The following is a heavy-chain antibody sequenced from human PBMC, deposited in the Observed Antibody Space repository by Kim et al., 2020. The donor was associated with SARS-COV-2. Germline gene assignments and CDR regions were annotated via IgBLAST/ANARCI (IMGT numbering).Heavy chain of an antibody. CDR1: GYTLTELS. Sequence: ASVKVSCKVSGYTLTELSMHWVRQAPGKGLEWMGGFDPEDGETIYAQKFQGRVTMTEDTSTDTAYMELSSLRSEDTAVYYCATDVKYGSGSYYPTTSTNHPPYYYYYGMDVWGQGTTVTVSS. CDR3: ATDVKYGSGSYYPTTSTNHPPYYYYYGMDV. D-gene: IGHD3-10*01. J-gene: IGHJ6*02. V-gene: IGHV1-24*01. CDR2: FDPEDGET.